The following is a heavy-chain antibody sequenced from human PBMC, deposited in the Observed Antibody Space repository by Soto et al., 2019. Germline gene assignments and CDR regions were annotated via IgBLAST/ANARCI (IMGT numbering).Heavy chain of an antibody. V-gene: IGHV5-51*01. CDR3: ARRGYCTNGVCYRYGMDV. CDR1: GYSFTSYW. CDR2: IYPGDSDT. J-gene: IGHJ6*02. Sequence: GESLKISCKGSGYSFTSYWIGWVRQMPGKGLEWMGIIYPGDSDTRYSPSFQGQVTISADKSISTAYLQWSSLKASDTAMYYCARRGYCTNGVCYRYGMDVWGQGTTVTVSS. D-gene: IGHD2-8*01.